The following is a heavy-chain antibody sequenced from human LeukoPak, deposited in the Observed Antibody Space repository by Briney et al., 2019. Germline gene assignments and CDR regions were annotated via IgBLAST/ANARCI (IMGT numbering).Heavy chain of an antibody. CDR1: GFTFSSYA. V-gene: IGHV3-23*01. CDR2: ISGSGGST. Sequence: PGGSLRLSCAASGFTFSSYAMSWVRQAPGKGLEWVSAISGSGGSTYYADSVKGRFTISRDNSKNTLYLQMNSLRAEDTAVYYCAKPPLGSDILTGYYTYYFDYWGQGTLVTVSS. D-gene: IGHD3-9*01. CDR3: AKPPLGSDILTGYYTYYFDY. J-gene: IGHJ4*02.